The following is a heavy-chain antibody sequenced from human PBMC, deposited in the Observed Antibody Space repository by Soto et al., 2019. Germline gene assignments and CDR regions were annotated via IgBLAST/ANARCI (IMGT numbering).Heavy chain of an antibody. Sequence: GGSLRLSCAASGFTFSSYAMSWVRQAPGKGLEWVSAISGSGGSTYYADSVKGRFTISRDNSKNTLYLQMNSLRAEDTAVYYCATRSGSYYRWNYFDYWGQGTLVTVSS. CDR3: ATRSGSYYRWNYFDY. CDR1: GFTFSSYA. J-gene: IGHJ4*02. CDR2: ISGSGGST. V-gene: IGHV3-23*01. D-gene: IGHD3-10*01.